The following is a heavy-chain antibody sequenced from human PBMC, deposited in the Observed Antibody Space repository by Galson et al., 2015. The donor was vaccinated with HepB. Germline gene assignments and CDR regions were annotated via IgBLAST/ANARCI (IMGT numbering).Heavy chain of an antibody. Sequence: KVSCKASGGTFSSYAISWVRQAPGQGLEWMGGIIPIFGTANYAQKFQGRVTITADESTSTAYMELSSLRSEDTAVYYCARDRGRGITGTPPSFDYWGQGTLVTVSS. CDR2: IIPIFGTA. J-gene: IGHJ4*02. V-gene: IGHV1-69*01. CDR3: ARDRGRGITGTPPSFDY. D-gene: IGHD1-20*01. CDR1: GGTFSSYA.